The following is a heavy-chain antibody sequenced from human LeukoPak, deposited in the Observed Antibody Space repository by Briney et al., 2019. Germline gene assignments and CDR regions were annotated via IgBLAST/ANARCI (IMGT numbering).Heavy chain of an antibody. Sequence: PSETLSLTCTVSGGSISSYYWSWIRQPPGKGLEWIGYIYYSGSTNYNPSLKSRVTISVDTSKNQFSLKLNSVTAADTAVYYCARDRRNWYSSSWFYFDYWGQGTLVTVSS. CDR3: ARDRRNWYSSSWFYFDY. D-gene: IGHD6-13*01. CDR2: IYYSGST. J-gene: IGHJ4*02. V-gene: IGHV4-59*01. CDR1: GGSISSYY.